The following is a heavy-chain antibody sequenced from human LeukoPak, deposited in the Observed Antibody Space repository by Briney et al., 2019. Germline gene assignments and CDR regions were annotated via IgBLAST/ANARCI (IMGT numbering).Heavy chain of an antibody. CDR3: AKEVTGAHGAFDI. D-gene: IGHD7-27*01. J-gene: IGHJ3*02. V-gene: IGHV3-48*04. Sequence: GGSLRLSCAASGFTFSTYSMNWVRQAPGKGLEWVSYINSTGSVIYYPDSVKGRFTISRDNSKNSLYLQMNSLRAEDTAVYYCAKEVTGAHGAFDIWGQGTMVTVSS. CDR1: GFTFSTYS. CDR2: INSTGSVI.